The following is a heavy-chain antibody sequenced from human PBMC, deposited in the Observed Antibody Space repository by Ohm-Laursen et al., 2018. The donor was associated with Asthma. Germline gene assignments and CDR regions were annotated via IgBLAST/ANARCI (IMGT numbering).Heavy chain of an antibody. CDR3: ARAAYSFRVGATSERFDY. CDR1: GGTFSSYA. J-gene: IGHJ4*02. Sequence: ESSVKVSCKASGGTFSSYAISWVRQAPGQGLEWMGGIIPIFGIANYAQKFQGRVTITADKSTSTAYMELSSLRSEDTAVYYCARAAYSFRVGATSERFDYWGQGTLVTVSS. V-gene: IGHV1-69*17. CDR2: IIPIFGIA. D-gene: IGHD1-26*01.